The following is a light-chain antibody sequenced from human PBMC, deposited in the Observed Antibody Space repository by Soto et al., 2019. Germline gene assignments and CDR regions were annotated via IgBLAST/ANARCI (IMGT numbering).Light chain of an antibody. CDR2: AAS. CDR3: QKYNSAPRVT. CDR1: QGISNY. Sequence: DIQMTQSPSSLSASVGDRVTITCRASQGISNYLAWYQQKPGKVPKLLIYAASTLQSGVPSRFSGSGSGTDFTITIRRLQPEDVPTYYCQKYNSAPRVTFGPGTNVAIK. V-gene: IGKV1-27*01. J-gene: IGKJ3*01.